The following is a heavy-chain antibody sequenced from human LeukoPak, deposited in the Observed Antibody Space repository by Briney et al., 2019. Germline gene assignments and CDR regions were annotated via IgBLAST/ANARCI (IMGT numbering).Heavy chain of an antibody. D-gene: IGHD2-15*01. V-gene: IGHV3-33*01. CDR3: ARQHCSGGDCYFFD. CDR1: GFTFSSYD. Sequence: PWGSLRLSCAASGFTFSSYDMHWVRQAPGKGLEWVALIWYDGNNKYYADSVKGRFTISRDNSKNTLYLQLNSLRAEDTAVYYCARQHCSGGDCYFFDWGQGTLVTVSS. J-gene: IGHJ4*02. CDR2: IWYDGNNK.